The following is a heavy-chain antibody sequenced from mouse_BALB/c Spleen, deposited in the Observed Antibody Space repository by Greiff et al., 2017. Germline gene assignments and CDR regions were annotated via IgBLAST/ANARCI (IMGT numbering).Heavy chain of an antibody. Sequence: DVKVEESGPGLVKPSQSLSLTCTVTGYSITSDYAWSWIRQFPGNILEWMGYISYSGSTSYNPSLKSRISITRDTSKNQFFLQLNSVTTEDTATYYWARGGNLFLRAMDYWGQGTSVTVSS. CDR2: ISYSGST. CDR3: ARGGNLFLRAMDY. J-gene: IGHJ4*01. CDR1: GYSITSDYA. V-gene: IGHV3-2*02. D-gene: IGHD1-1*01.